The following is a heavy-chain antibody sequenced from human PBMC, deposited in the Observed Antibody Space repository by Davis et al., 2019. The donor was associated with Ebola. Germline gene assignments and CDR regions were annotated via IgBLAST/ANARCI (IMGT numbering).Heavy chain of an antibody. Sequence: ASVQVSCKASGYTFIDNYIHWMRQAPGQEPEWMGWINPKSGGTKYAQRFQDWVTMTRDTSITTAYVELSGLTSDDTAIYYCARALSATYDYYVDVWGKGTAVTVSS. CDR3: ARALSATYDYYVDV. CDR1: GYTFIDNY. J-gene: IGHJ6*03. CDR2: INPKSGGT. D-gene: IGHD2-8*01. V-gene: IGHV1-2*04.